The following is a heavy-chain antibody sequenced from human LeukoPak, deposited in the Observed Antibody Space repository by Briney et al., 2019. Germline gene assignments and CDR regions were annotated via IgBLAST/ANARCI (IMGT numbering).Heavy chain of an antibody. CDR1: GFTFDDYA. CDR2: ISWNSGSI. Sequence: PGGSLRLSCAASGFTFDDYAMHWVRQAPGKGLEWVSGISWNSGSIGYADSVKGRFTISRDNAKNSLYLQMNSLRAEDTALYYCAKGICSGSYYPFDYWGQGTLVTVSS. J-gene: IGHJ4*02. D-gene: IGHD3-22*01. V-gene: IGHV3-9*01. CDR3: AKGICSGSYYPFDY.